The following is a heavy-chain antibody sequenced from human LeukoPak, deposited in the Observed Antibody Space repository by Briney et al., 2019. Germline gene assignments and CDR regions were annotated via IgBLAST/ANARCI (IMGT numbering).Heavy chain of an antibody. CDR1: GGSISSYY. J-gene: IGHJ4*02. D-gene: IGHD6-13*01. CDR2: IYYSGST. V-gene: IGHV4-59*08. Sequence: SETLSLTCTVSGGSISSYYWSWIRQPPGKGLEWIGYIYYSGSTNYNPSLKSRVTISVDTSKDQFSLKLSSVTAADTAVYYCARHRGYSSSCLQDRGQGTLVTVSS. CDR3: ARHRGYSSSCLQD.